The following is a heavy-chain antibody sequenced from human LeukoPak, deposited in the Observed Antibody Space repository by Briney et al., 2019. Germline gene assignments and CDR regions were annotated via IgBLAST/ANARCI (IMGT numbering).Heavy chain of an antibody. J-gene: IGHJ4*02. D-gene: IGHD3-22*01. CDR2: IRRTGGST. CDR3: ANTDYYDTSALDY. V-gene: IGHV3-23*01. CDR1: GFTFSSYW. Sequence: GGSLRLSCAASGFTFSSYWMSWVRQAPGKGLEWVSAIRRTGGSTYYADSVKGRFTISRDNSKNTLYLQMNSLRAEDTAVYYCANTDYYDTSALDYWGQGTLVTVSS.